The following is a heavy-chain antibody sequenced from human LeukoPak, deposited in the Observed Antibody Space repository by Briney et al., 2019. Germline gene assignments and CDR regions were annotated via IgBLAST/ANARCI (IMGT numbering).Heavy chain of an antibody. D-gene: IGHD2-2*01. CDR3: AKKQLGYCSSTSCYQVDY. CDR2: ISYDGSNK. CDR1: GFTFSSYG. Sequence: GRSLRLSCAASGFTFSSYGMHWVRQAPGKGLEWVAVISYDGSNKYYADSVKGRFTISRDNSKNTLYLQMNSLRAEDTAVYYCAKKQLGYCSSTSCYQVDYWGQGTLVTVSP. V-gene: IGHV3-30*18. J-gene: IGHJ4*02.